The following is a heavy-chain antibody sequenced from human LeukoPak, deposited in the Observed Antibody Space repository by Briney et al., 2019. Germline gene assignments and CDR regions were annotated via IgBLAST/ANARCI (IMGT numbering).Heavy chain of an antibody. CDR3: ARDRYSDTSRVPLDY. V-gene: IGHV3-7*01. J-gene: IGHJ4*02. CDR2: IKYDGREK. D-gene: IGHD3-22*01. Sequence: PGESLRLSCAASGFTFSTYWMSWVRQAPGKGLEWVANIKYDGREKYYVDSVKGRFTISRDNARNSIYLQMNSLRVDDTAVYYCARDRYSDTSRVPLDYWGQGILVTVSS. CDR1: GFTFSTYW.